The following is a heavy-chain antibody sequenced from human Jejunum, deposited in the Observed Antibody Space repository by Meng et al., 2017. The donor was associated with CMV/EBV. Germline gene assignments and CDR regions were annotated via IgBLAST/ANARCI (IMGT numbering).Heavy chain of an antibody. V-gene: IGHV3-21*01. Sequence: GFTFRSYNMTWVRQAPGKGLEWVSSISGNSNYIFYRDSVEGRFTISRDNAKNSLFLQMNSLRAEDSAVYYCARDMVWGDPNSFDAWGQGTLVTVSS. CDR3: ARDMVWGDPNSFDA. D-gene: IGHD3-10*01. CDR1: GFTFRSYN. CDR2: ISGNSNYI. J-gene: IGHJ5*02.